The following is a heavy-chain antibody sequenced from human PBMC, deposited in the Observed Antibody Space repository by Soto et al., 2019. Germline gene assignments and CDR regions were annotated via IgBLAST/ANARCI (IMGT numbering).Heavy chain of an antibody. CDR2: IIPIFGTA. CDR1: GGTFSSYA. CDR3: ARGQFLGDCSGGSCLDAFDI. V-gene: IGHV1-69*06. J-gene: IGHJ3*02. D-gene: IGHD2-15*01. Sequence: SVKVSCKASGGTFSSYAISWVRQAPGQGLEWMGWIIPIFGTANYAQKFQGRVTITADTSTSTAYMELRSLRSDDTAVYYCARGQFLGDCSGGSCLDAFDIWGQGTMVTVSS.